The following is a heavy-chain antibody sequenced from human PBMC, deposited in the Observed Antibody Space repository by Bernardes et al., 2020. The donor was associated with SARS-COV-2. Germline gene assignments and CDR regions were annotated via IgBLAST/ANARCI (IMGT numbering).Heavy chain of an antibody. J-gene: IGHJ6*02. D-gene: IGHD2-15*01. Sequence: GGSLRLSCAASGFTFSSYSMNWVRQAPGKGLEWVSSISSSSSYIYYADSVKGRFTISRDNAKNSLYLQMNSLRAEDTAVYYCASSLEPVAIQTTPYYYYYGMDVWGQGTTVTVSS. V-gene: IGHV3-21*01. CDR2: ISSSSSYI. CDR3: ASSLEPVAIQTTPYYYYYGMDV. CDR1: GFTFSSYS.